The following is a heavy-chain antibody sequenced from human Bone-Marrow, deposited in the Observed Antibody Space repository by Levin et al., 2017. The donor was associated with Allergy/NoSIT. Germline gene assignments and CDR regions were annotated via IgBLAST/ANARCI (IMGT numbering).Heavy chain of an antibody. J-gene: IGHJ4*02. D-gene: IGHD6-13*01. CDR2: IRGGSDLI. V-gene: IGHV3-23*01. Sequence: GGSLRLSCAASGFTFSNDAMSWVRQAPGKGLEWVSLIRGGSDLIEYADSVRGRFTISRDNSKNTLFLQMDSLRPEDTAIYYCAKGQHDSSTFDYWGQGTLVTVAS. CDR3: AKGQHDSSTFDY. CDR1: GFTFSNDA.